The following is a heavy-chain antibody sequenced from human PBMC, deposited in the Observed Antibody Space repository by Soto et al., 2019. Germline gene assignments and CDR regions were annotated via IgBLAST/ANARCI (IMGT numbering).Heavy chain of an antibody. CDR1: GFTFSDYA. CDR2: IWYDGSKI. CDR3: ARVYGDYAPDH. Sequence: QVPLVESGGGVVQPGRSLRVSCTASGFTFSDYAMHWVRQAPGKGLEWVALIWYDGSKIYYADSVKGRFTISRDNSKNTVYLQLNSLRAEDTAVYYCARVYGDYAPDHWGQGTLVTVSS. D-gene: IGHD4-17*01. V-gene: IGHV3-33*01. J-gene: IGHJ4*02.